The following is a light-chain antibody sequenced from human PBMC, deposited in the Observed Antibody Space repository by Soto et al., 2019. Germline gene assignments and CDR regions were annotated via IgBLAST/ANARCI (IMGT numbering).Light chain of an antibody. Sequence: QSALTQPPSPSGSPGQSVSITCTGTGSDVGTYNFVSWYQQHPGKAPKLLIYEVTKRPSGVPDRFSGSKSGNTASLTVSGLQAEDEAEYFCSSYTGDRHFHVFGTGTKVTVL. CDR1: GSDVGTYNF. CDR2: EVT. V-gene: IGLV2-8*01. CDR3: SSYTGDRHFHV. J-gene: IGLJ1*01.